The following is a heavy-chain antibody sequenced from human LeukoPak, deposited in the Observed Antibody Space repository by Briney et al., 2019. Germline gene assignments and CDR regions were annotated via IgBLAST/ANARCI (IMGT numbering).Heavy chain of an antibody. CDR3: ARELSGSSFGDY. Sequence: GGSLRLSCAASGFSFSSYEMNWVRQASGKGLEWLSYISGSGSTIYYADSVKGRFTISRDNTKNSLYLQMNSLRAGDTAVYYCARELSGSSFGDYWGQGTLVTVSS. D-gene: IGHD3-10*01. J-gene: IGHJ4*02. CDR2: ISGSGSTI. CDR1: GFSFSSYE. V-gene: IGHV3-48*03.